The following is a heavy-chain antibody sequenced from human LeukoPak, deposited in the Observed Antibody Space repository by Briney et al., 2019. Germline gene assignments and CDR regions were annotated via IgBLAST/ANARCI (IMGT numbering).Heavy chain of an antibody. CDR3: ARSNVPSKWWAYAMDV. V-gene: IGHV3-30-3*01. CDR2: ISNDESKI. D-gene: IGHD2-8*01. CDR1: GFSFDTFS. Sequence: GGSPRLSCTAFGFSFDTFSMHWVRQIPGKGLEWVAVISNDESKIYYAGSVKGRFTISRDNSRSTLYLQMDSLRPDDTAVYYCARSNVPSKWWAYAMDVWGQGTMVTVSS. J-gene: IGHJ6*02.